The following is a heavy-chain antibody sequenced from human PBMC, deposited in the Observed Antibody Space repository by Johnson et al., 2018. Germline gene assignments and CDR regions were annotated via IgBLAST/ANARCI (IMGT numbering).Heavy chain of an antibody. CDR3: AKANGAYIYYRNRDAAFDI. D-gene: IGHD2-8*01. J-gene: IGHJ3*02. CDR2: ISWNSGSI. CDR1: GFTFDDYA. Sequence: VQLVESGGGLVQPGRSLRLSCAASGFTFDDYAMHWVRQAPGKGLEWVSGISWNSGSIGYADSVKGRFTISRDNAKNSLYLQMNSLRAEDTALYYCAKANGAYIYYRNRDAAFDIWGQGTMVTVSS. V-gene: IGHV3-9*01.